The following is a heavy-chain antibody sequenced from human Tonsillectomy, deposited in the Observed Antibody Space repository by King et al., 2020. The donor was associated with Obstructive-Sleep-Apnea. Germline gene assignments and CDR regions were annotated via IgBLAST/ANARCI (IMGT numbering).Heavy chain of an antibody. CDR2: IIPIFGTA. CDR3: AGGTYYYDSSGPRQDYFDY. Sequence: KESGSSVKVSCKASGGTFSSYAISWVRQAPGQGLEWMGGIIPIFGTANYAQKFQGRVTITADESTSTAYMELSSLRSEDTAVYYCAGGTYYYDSSGPRQDYFDYWGQGTLVTVSS. V-gene: IGHV1-69*01. D-gene: IGHD3-22*01. J-gene: IGHJ4*02. CDR1: GGTFSSYA.